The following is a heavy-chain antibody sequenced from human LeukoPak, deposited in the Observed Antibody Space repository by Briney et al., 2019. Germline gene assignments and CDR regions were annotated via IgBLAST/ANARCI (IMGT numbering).Heavy chain of an antibody. J-gene: IGHJ3*02. D-gene: IGHD1-26*01. CDR1: GFTFSSYG. CDR2: IRYDGSNK. V-gene: IGHV3-30*02. Sequence: PGGSLRLSCAASGFTFSSYGMHWVRQAPGKGLEWVAFIRYDGSNKYYADSVKGRFTISRDNSKNTLYLQMNSLRAEDTAVYYCAREGSGSYQKDAFDIWGQGTMVTVSS. CDR3: AREGSGSYQKDAFDI.